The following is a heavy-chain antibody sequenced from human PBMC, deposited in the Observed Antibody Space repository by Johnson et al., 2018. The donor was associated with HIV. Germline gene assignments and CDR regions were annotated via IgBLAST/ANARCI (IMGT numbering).Heavy chain of an antibody. J-gene: IGHJ3*02. CDR3: AKALAARLDAFDI. CDR2: ISWNSGSI. V-gene: IGHV3-9*01. Sequence: VQLVESGGGLVQPGRSLRLSCAASGFTFDDYAMHWVRQAPGKGLEWVSGISWNSGSIGYADSVKGRFTISRDNAKNSLYLQMNSLRAEDTALYYWAKALAARLDAFDIWGQGTMVTVSS. D-gene: IGHD6-6*01. CDR1: GFTFDDYA.